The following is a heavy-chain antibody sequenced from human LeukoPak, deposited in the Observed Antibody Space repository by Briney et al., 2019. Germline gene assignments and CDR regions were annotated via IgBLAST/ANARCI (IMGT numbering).Heavy chain of an antibody. V-gene: IGHV3-30*02. CDR2: IRYDGSNK. Sequence: GGSLRLSCAASGFTFSSYGMHWVRQAPGKGLEWVAFIRYDGSNKYYADSVKGRFTISRDDSKNTLYLQMNSLRAEDTAVYYCAKDYYYGSGSYYAPDRYYFDYWGQGTLVTVSS. J-gene: IGHJ4*02. CDR1: GFTFSSYG. D-gene: IGHD3-10*01. CDR3: AKDYYYGSGSYYAPDRYYFDY.